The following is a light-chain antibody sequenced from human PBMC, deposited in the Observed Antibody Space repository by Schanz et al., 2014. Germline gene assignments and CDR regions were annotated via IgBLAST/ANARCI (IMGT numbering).Light chain of an antibody. CDR1: QSVSSNY. CDR3: QHRKT. J-gene: IGKJ1*01. CDR2: GAS. Sequence: EIVLTQSPGTLSLSPGERATLSCRASQSVSSNYLAWYQQKPGQSPRLLIYGASRRATGIPDRFSGSGSETDFTLTISRLEPEDFAVYYCQHRKTFGQGTKVEIK. V-gene: IGKV3-20*01.